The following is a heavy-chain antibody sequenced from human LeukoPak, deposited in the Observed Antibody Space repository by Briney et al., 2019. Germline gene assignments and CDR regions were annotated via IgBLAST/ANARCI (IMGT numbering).Heavy chain of an antibody. CDR2: IYYSGRT. CDR3: ARHYDTSAYWYYFDY. CDR1: GGSISSHY. Sequence: SETLSLTCTVSGGSISSHYWSWIRQPPGKGLEWIGYIYYSGRTNCNPSLKSRVTISLDTSKNHFSLKLSSVTAADTAVYYCARHYDTSAYWYYFDYWGQGTLVTVSS. D-gene: IGHD3-22*01. J-gene: IGHJ4*02. V-gene: IGHV4-59*08.